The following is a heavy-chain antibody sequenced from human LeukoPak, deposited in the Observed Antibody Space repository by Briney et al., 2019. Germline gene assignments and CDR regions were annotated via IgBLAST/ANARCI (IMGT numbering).Heavy chain of an antibody. D-gene: IGHD6-19*01. CDR2: IYYSGST. J-gene: IGHJ6*02. CDR1: GGSISSYY. V-gene: IGHV4-59*08. CDR3: ARHIAVAGSRYYYYGMDV. Sequence: SETLSLTCTVSGGSISSYYWSWIRQPPGKGLEWIGYIYYSGSTNYNPSLKSRVTISVDTSKNQFSLKLSPVTAADTAVYYCARHIAVAGSRYYYYGMDVWGQGTTVTVSS.